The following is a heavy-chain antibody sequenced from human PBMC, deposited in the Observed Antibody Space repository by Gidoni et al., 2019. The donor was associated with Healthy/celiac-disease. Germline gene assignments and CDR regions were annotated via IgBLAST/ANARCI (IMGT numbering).Heavy chain of an antibody. V-gene: IGHV1-8*01. D-gene: IGHD6-19*01. CDR1: GSTSTSSD. J-gene: IGHJ5*02. CDR3: ARGRALRAVAGKAGRWFDP. CDR2: MNPNSGNT. Sequence: QAQLVQSGAEVQKPGASVKVSCKASGSTSTSSDINWVRKATGHGIEWMGWMNPNSGNTGYAKKCQGRVTMTRNTSISTGYMELSSLRSEDTAVYYCARGRALRAVAGKAGRWFDPWGKGTLVTVSS.